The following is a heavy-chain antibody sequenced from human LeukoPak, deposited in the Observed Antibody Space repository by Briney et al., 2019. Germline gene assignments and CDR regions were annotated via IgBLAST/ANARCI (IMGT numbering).Heavy chain of an antibody. D-gene: IGHD3-22*01. V-gene: IGHV2-70*11. CDR1: GGSISSYYW. CDR3: ARGYYDTSAYIDY. Sequence: TLSLTCTVSGGSISSYYWSWIRQPPGKALEWLARIDWDNDKYYSTSLKTRLTISKDTSKNQVALTMTNMDPVDTATYYCARGYYDTSAYIDYWGQGTLVTVSS. J-gene: IGHJ4*02. CDR2: IDWDNDK.